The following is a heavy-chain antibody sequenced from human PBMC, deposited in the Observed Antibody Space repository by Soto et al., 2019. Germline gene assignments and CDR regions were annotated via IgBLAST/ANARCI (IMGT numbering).Heavy chain of an antibody. CDR3: ARGGSLTWYFDL. CDR2: INSDGSST. J-gene: IGHJ2*01. V-gene: IGHV3-74*01. CDR1: GFTFSSYW. D-gene: IGHD1-26*01. Sequence: EVQLVESGGGLVQPGGSLRLSCAASGFTFSSYWMHWVRQAPGKGLVWVSRINSDGSSTSYADSVKGRFTISRDNAKNTLYLQMNSLSAGSTVVYDCARGGSLTWYFDLWGRGTLVTVSS.